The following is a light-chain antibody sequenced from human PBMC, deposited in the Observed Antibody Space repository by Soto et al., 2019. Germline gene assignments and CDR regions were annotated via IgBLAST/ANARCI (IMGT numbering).Light chain of an antibody. V-gene: IGLV1-40*01. CDR3: QTWGTGIHVL. J-gene: IGLJ2*01. CDR1: SSNIGAGYV. CDR2: GNS. Sequence: QSVLTQPPSVSGAPGQRVTISCTGSSSNIGAGYVVHWYQQLPGTAPKLLIYGNSNRPSGVPDQFSGSKSGTSASLAITGLQSEDEADYYCQTWGTGIHVLFGGGTKLTVL.